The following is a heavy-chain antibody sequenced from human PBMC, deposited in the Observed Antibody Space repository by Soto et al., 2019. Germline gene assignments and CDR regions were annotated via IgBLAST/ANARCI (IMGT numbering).Heavy chain of an antibody. CDR1: GFTFTSYW. V-gene: IGHV3-74*01. Sequence: GGSLRLSCAASGFTFTSYWMHWVRQAPGKGLVWVSRINSDGTTTNYAESVTGRFTISRDNAKDTVYLQMNSLRAEDTAVYYCARGIKNYYGVDVWGQGTTVTVSS. CDR3: ARGIKNYYGVDV. CDR2: INSDGTTT. J-gene: IGHJ6*02.